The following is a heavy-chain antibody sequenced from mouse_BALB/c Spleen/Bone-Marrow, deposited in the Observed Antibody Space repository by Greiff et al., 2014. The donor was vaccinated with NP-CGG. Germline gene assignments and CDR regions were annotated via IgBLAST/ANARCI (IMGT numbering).Heavy chain of an antibody. Sequence: EVKLVESEGGLVKPGGSLKLSCAASGFTFSDYCIYWLRQTPEKRLEWVATISDGGNYSYYPDSVKGRFTISRDNAKNNLYLQMSSLKSEDTAMYYCARSRMRYGAMDYWGQGTSVTVFS. CDR2: ISDGGNYS. J-gene: IGHJ4*01. V-gene: IGHV5-4*02. D-gene: IGHD2-10*02. CDR1: GFTFSDYC. CDR3: ARSRMRYGAMDY.